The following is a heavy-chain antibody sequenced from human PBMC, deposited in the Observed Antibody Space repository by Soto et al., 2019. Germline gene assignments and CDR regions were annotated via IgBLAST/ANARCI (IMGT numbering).Heavy chain of an antibody. V-gene: IGHV3-48*02. D-gene: IGHD6-6*01. CDR3: ERDGYSTSSDLPWFDP. J-gene: IGHJ5*02. CDR2: ITSSGTTI. Sequence: EAQLVESGGGLVQPGGSLRLSCAASGFTFSVYTMHWVRQSPGKGLEWISSITSSGTTISYADSVKGRFTISRDNAKSSLFLQMDTLRDEDTAVYYCERDGYSTSSDLPWFDPWGQGTLVSVSS. CDR1: GFTFSVYT.